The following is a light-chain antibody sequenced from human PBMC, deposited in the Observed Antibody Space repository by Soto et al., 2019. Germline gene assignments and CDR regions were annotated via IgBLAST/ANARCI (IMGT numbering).Light chain of an antibody. CDR1: SSDVGSYNL. CDR3: CSYAGSSTLL. CDR2: EDI. J-gene: IGLJ2*01. Sequence: QSALTQPASVSGSPGQSITISCTGTSSDVGSYNLVSWYQQHPAKAPKLMIYEDIKRPSGVSNRFSGYKSGNTASLTISGLQAEDEADYYCCSYAGSSTLLFGGGTKLTVL. V-gene: IGLV2-23*01.